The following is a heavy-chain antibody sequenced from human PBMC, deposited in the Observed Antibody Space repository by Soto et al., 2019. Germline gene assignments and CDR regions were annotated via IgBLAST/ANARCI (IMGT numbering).Heavy chain of an antibody. J-gene: IGHJ4*02. CDR3: AIEYCTSSNCYLPDY. Sequence: QVQLVQSGAEVKEPGASVKVSCKASGYTFSTYGISWVRQAPGQGLEWIGWISPYNGDTYHAQNLQGRVTITTDTSTSTAYMELRSLRSDDTALYYCAIEYCTSSNCYLPDYWGQGTLLTVSS. V-gene: IGHV1-18*01. CDR2: ISPYNGDT. CDR1: GYTFSTYG. D-gene: IGHD2-2*01.